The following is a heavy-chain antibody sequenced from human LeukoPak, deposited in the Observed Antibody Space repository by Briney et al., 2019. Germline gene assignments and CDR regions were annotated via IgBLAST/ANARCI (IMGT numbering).Heavy chain of an antibody. J-gene: IGHJ4*02. CDR1: GFSFSSYA. D-gene: IGHD6-13*01. Sequence: AGGSLRLSCEATGFSFSSYAMSRVRQAPGEGLEWVSATSGSGDSADYADAVKGRFTISRDNSKSTLYLLMTSLRVDDTALYYCAKRATAGGFDSWGQGTLVTVSS. CDR2: TSGSGDSA. CDR3: AKRATAGGFDS. V-gene: IGHV3-23*01.